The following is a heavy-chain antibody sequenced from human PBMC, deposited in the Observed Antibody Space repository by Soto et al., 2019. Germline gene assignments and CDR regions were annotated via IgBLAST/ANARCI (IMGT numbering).Heavy chain of an antibody. CDR1: GYTFTSHG. CDR2: IRTYNSRT. Sequence: QDQLVQSGAEVKKPGASVKISCEASGYTFTSHGISWVRQAPGQGLEWLGWIRTYNSRTHYAQKVQGRVTMTTDTSTSTAYLDLRSLTFDDTAVYYCARARYCASPSCYKHYYYGMDTWGQGTTVTVSS. CDR3: ARARYCASPSCYKHYYYGMDT. J-gene: IGHJ6*02. V-gene: IGHV1-18*04. D-gene: IGHD2-2*02.